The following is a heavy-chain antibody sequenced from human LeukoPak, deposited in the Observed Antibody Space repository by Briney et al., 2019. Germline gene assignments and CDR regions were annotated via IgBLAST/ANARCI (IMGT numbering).Heavy chain of an antibody. J-gene: IGHJ4*02. CDR2: IKQDGSEK. D-gene: IGHD5-12*01. CDR1: GFTFSSRDW. Sequence: GGSLRLSCVASGFTFSSRDWMTWVRQAPGKGLEWVANIKQDGSEKNYVDSVKGRFTISRDNAKNSVDLQMNSLRAEDTAVYYCARADSGYDYQGYFDYWGQGTLVTVSS. CDR3: ARADSGYDYQGYFDY. V-gene: IGHV3-7*04.